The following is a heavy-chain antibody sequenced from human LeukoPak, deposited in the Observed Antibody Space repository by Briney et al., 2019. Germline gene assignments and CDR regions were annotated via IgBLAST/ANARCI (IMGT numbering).Heavy chain of an antibody. J-gene: IGHJ1*01. CDR2: IIPIFGTA. V-gene: IGHV1-69*05. D-gene: IGHD6-25*01. CDR1: RGTFSSYA. CDR3: ARESAAGVGVVQH. Sequence: ASVKVSCKASRGTFSSYAISWVRQAPGQGLEWMGGIIPIFGTANYAQKFQGRVTITTDESTSTAYMELSSLRSEDTAVYYCARESAAGVGVVQHWGQGTLVTVSS.